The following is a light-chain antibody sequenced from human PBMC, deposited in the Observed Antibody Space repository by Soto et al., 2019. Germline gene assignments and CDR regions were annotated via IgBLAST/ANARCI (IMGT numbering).Light chain of an antibody. CDR1: QSLSSNY. J-gene: IGKJ1*01. V-gene: IGKV3-20*01. CDR3: QQYNSSSLT. Sequence: SLLPQNTRALSLSSGARSTLSFIASQSLSSNYLAWYQQKPGQAPRLLIYGVSSGATGVPSSFSGSGSGTDFTLTISRLQPDDFATYYCQQYNSSSLTFGQRTQVDIK. CDR2: GVS.